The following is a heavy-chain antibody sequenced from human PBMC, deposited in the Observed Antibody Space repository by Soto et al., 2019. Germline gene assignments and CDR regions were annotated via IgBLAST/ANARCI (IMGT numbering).Heavy chain of an antibody. CDR3: ARERFGPHYGGNSHGMDV. CDR1: GGTFSSYA. Sequence: VQLVQSGAEVKKPGSSVKVSCKASGGTFSSYAISWVRQAPGQGLEWMGGIIPIFGTANYAQKFQGRVTITADKSTSTAYMELSSLRSEDTAVYYCARERFGPHYGGNSHGMDVWGQGTTVTVSS. D-gene: IGHD4-17*01. CDR2: IIPIFGTA. J-gene: IGHJ6*02. V-gene: IGHV1-69*06.